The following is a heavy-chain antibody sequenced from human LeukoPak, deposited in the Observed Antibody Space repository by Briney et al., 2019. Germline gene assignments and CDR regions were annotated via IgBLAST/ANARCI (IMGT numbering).Heavy chain of an antibody. CDR2: IYYSGRT. Sequence: SETLSLTCTSSGGSISSSSYYWGWIRQPPGKGLEWVGDIYYSGRTYYNLSLRNRVSISLDTSKNRFSLTLTSVTAADTAVYYCARRRYYDSTGFFDWGRGSLVIVSS. D-gene: IGHD3-22*01. CDR1: GGSISSSSYY. CDR3: ARRRYYDSTGFFD. J-gene: IGHJ1*01. V-gene: IGHV4-39*02.